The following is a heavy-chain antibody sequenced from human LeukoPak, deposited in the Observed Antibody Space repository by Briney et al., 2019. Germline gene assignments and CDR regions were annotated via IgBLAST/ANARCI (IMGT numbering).Heavy chain of an antibody. D-gene: IGHD2-21*01. CDR2: ISSSSSYI. Sequence: GGSLRLSCTASGFTFSRYWMTWVRQAPGKGLEWVSSISSSSSYIYYADSVKGRFTISRDNAKNSLYLQMNSLRAEDTAVYYCARIADVSDAFDIWGQGTMVTVSS. V-gene: IGHV3-21*01. J-gene: IGHJ3*02. CDR3: ARIADVSDAFDI. CDR1: GFTFSRYW.